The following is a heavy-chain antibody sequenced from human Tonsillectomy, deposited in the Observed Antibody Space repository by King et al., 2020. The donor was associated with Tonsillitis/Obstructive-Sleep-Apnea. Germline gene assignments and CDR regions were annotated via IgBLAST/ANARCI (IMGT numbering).Heavy chain of an antibody. CDR2: IFYSGRT. D-gene: IGHD6-19*01. Sequence: QLQESGPGLVKPSETLSLTCTVSGGSVSSGSYYWSWIRQPPGKGLEWIGYIFYSGRTNYNPSLKSRVTISVDTSKNQFSLKLSSLTAADPAVYYCARDSAAVAGLDYWGQGTLVTVSS. CDR3: ARDSAAVAGLDY. V-gene: IGHV4-61*01. CDR1: GGSVSSGSYY. J-gene: IGHJ4*02.